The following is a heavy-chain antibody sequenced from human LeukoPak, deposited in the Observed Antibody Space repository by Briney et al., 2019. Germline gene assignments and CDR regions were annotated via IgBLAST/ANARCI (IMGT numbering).Heavy chain of an antibody. V-gene: IGHV4-38-2*01. D-gene: IGHD3-16*02. CDR2: IYHSGST. Sequence: SETLSLTCAVSGYSISSGYYWGWIRQPPGKGLEWIGSIYHSGSTYYNPSLKSRVTISSDTSKNQFSLKLTSVTAADMAVYYCARGRYSYGWNDSWGQGTLVTVSS. CDR3: ARGRYSYGWNDS. CDR1: GYSISSGYY. J-gene: IGHJ5*01.